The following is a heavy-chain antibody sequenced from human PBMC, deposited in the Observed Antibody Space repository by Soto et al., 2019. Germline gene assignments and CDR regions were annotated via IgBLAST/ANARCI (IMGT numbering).Heavy chain of an antibody. J-gene: IGHJ4*02. CDR1: GFTFSSYA. CDR2: ISYDGSNK. CDR3: ARPARIVVVVAVTRDYFDY. D-gene: IGHD2-15*01. V-gene: IGHV3-30-3*01. Sequence: AGGSLRLSCAASGFTFSSYAMHWVRQAPGKGLEWVAVISYDGSNKYYADSVKGRFTISRDNSKNTLYLQMNSLRAEDTAVYYCARPARIVVVVAVTRDYFDYWGQGTLVTVSS.